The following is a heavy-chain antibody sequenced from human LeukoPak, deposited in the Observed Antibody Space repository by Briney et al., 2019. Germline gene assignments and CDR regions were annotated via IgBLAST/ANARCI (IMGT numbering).Heavy chain of an antibody. D-gene: IGHD5-24*01. CDR1: GFTFSDYS. J-gene: IGHJ4*02. CDR2: IGIDSGNT. CDR3: ARDYKYAFDN. V-gene: IGHV3-48*01. Sequence: GGSLRLSCAASGFTFSDYSMNWVRQAPGKGLEWISYIGIDSGNTNYADSVKGRFTISGDKDKNSLYLQMNSLRVEDTAVYYCARDYKYAFDNWGQGTLVTVFS.